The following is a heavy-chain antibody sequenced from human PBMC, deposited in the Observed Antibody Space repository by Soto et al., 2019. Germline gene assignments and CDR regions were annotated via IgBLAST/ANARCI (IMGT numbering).Heavy chain of an antibody. D-gene: IGHD2-2*03. CDR3: ARVMDAMQKWLDP. Sequence: SETLSLTCSVSGGSISSIDYFWSWIRQPPGKGLEWIGFIYHTGTTYYNPSLRSRVTISIDTSKSQFSMKLNSVTAADTAVYYCARVMDAMQKWLDPWGQGTLVTVS. J-gene: IGHJ5*02. CDR1: GGSISSIDYF. V-gene: IGHV4-30-4*01. CDR2: IYHTGTT.